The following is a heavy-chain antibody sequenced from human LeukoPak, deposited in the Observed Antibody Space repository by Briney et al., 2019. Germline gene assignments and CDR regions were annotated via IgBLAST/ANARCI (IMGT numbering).Heavy chain of an antibody. CDR2: ISSNGGST. J-gene: IGHJ4*02. CDR3: ARVNAGSYCFDY. D-gene: IGHD1-26*01. V-gene: IGHV3-64*01. Sequence: AGGSLRLSCAASGFTFSSYAMHWVRQAPGKGLEYVSAISSNGGSTYYANSVKGRFTISRDNSKNTLYLQMGSLRAEDMAVYYCARVNAGSYCFDYWGQGTLVTVSS. CDR1: GFTFSSYA.